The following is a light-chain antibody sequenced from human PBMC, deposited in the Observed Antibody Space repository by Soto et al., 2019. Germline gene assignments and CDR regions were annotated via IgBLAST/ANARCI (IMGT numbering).Light chain of an antibody. J-gene: IGKJ2*01. CDR1: QDLTNY. V-gene: IGKV1-33*01. Sequence: DIQMTQSPPSLAASVGDRVTITCQASQDLTNYLNWYQQKPGQAPKLLIYDTVTLEEGVPSRFSGGGSGTDFTFTINSLQPEDAAIYSCQQYVNLPYTFGQGTKLAIK. CDR3: QQYVNLPYT. CDR2: DTV.